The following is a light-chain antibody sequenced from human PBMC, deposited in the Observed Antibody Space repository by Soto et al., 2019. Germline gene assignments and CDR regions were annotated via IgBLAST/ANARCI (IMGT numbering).Light chain of an antibody. J-gene: IGKJ3*01. CDR2: GAS. CDR1: QSVSSN. Sequence: EIVMTQSPATLSVSLGERATLSCRASQSVSSNLAWYQQNRGQAPRLLIYGASTRATGIPARFSGSGSGTEFTLTISSLQSEDVAVYYCQQYNNWPLTFGPGTKVDIK. V-gene: IGKV3-15*01. CDR3: QQYNNWPLT.